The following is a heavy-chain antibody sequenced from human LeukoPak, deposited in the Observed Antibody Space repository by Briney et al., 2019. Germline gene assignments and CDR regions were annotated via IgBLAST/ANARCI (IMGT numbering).Heavy chain of an antibody. CDR3: AGARSNAAYYHYHGKDV. J-gene: IGHJ6*02. V-gene: IGHV4-34*01. D-gene: IGHD3-16*01. CDR2: INHSGST. CDR1: GGSFSGYY. Sequence: PSETLSLTCAVYGGSFSGYYWSWIRQPPGKGLEWIGEINHSGSTNYNPSLKSRVTISVDTSKNQFSLKLSSVTAADTAVYYCAGARSNAAYYHYHGKDVWGQGTTVTVSS.